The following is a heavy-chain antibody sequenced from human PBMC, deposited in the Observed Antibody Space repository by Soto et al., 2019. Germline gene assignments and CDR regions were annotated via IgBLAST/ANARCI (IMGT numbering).Heavy chain of an antibody. CDR3: ARGDSQVSSVFDY. CDR1: GGPFPNGGYY. CDR2: THHSGDT. D-gene: IGHD3-16*01. J-gene: IGHJ4*02. Sequence: LSLTCTVSGGPFPNGGYYWSWIRQEPGKGLEWIGYTHHSGDTSHNPFLRSRVTISTDTSKTQFSLRLRSVTSADTAVYYCARGDSQVSSVFDYCGQGMLVTVSS. V-gene: IGHV4-31*03.